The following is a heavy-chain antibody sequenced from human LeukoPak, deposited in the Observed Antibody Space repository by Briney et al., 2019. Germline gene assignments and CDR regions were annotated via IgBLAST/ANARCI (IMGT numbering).Heavy chain of an antibody. J-gene: IGHJ4*02. V-gene: IGHV3-74*01. CDR1: GFTFSSYW. D-gene: IGHD6-19*01. CDR2: INSDGSST. Sequence: GGSLRLSCAASGFTFSSYWMHWVRQAPGKGLVWVSRINSDGSSTSYTDSVKGRFTISRDNAKNTLYLQMNSLRAEDTAVYYCAREGIAVAGPLDYWGQGTLVTVSS. CDR3: AREGIAVAGPLDY.